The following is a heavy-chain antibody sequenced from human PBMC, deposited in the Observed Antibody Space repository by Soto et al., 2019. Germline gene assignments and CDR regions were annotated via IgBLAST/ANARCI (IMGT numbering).Heavy chain of an antibody. CDR1: GFTFSSYA. V-gene: IGHV3-23*01. CDR3: AKVFSSGIVVMIGDYFDY. D-gene: IGHD3-3*01. CDR2: ISGSGGST. Sequence: PGGSLRLSCAASGFTFSSYAMSWVRQAPGKGLEWVSAISGSGGSTYYADSVKGRFTISRDNSKNTLYLQLNSLRAEDTAVYYCAKVFSSGIVVMIGDYFDYWDQGTLVTVSS. J-gene: IGHJ4*02.